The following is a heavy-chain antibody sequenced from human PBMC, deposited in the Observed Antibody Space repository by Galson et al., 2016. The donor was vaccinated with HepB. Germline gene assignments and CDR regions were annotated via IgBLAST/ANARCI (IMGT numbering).Heavy chain of an antibody. J-gene: IGHJ4*02. CDR2: LSWHGGDR. V-gene: IGHV3-9*01. CDR3: AKGGSGIAVAGAATLYFES. Sequence: SLRLSCADSGFAFDDYAMHWVRQPPGKGLVWVPGLSWHGGDRGYAASFRGRFTVSRDNAKNSLFLQMNSLTPVDTAFYYCAKGGSGIAVAGAATLYFESWGQGTLVTVSS. CDR1: GFAFDDYA. D-gene: IGHD6-19*01.